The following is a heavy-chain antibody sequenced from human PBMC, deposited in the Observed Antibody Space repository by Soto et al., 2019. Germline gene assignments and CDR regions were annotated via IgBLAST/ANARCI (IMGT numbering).Heavy chain of an antibody. CDR1: GGSISSGTYY. J-gene: IGHJ4*02. Sequence: QVQLQESGPGLVKPSQTLSLTCTVSGGSISSGTYYWTWVRQRPGEGLEWIGFISHSGRTYYNPSLTSRAAISVDMSETQFSLRLSSVTAADTAVYFCARDSDYCTGGSCYGNFDFWGQGTLVTVSS. CDR3: ARDSDYCTGGSCYGNFDF. D-gene: IGHD2-15*01. CDR2: ISHSGRT. V-gene: IGHV4-31*03.